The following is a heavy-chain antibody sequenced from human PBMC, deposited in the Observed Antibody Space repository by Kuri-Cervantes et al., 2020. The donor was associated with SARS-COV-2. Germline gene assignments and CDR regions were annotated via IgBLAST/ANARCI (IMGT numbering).Heavy chain of an antibody. CDR1: GFTFSSYE. V-gene: IGHV3-48*03. CDR3: ARDRSGGGIKRGGWYFDL. Sequence: GSLRLSCAASGFTFSSYEMNWVRQAPGKGLEWVSYISSSGSTIYYADSVKGRFTISRDNSKNTLYLQMNSLRAEYTAVYYCARDRSGGGIKRGGWYFDLWGRGTLVTVSS. D-gene: IGHD3-16*01. J-gene: IGHJ2*01. CDR2: ISSSGSTI.